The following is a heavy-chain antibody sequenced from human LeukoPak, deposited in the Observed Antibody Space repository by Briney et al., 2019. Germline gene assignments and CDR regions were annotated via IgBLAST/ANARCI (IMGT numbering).Heavy chain of an antibody. CDR3: ARAIGIAARPYYYYYYMDV. CDR1: GFTFSDYY. V-gene: IGHV3-11*04. CDR2: ISSSGSTI. Sequence: GGSLRLSCAASGFTFSDYYMSWIRQAPGKGLEWVSYISSSGSTIYYADSVKGRFTISRDNAKNSLYLQMNSLRAEDTAVYYCARAIGIAARPYYYYYYMDVWGKGTTVTVSS. J-gene: IGHJ6*03. D-gene: IGHD6-6*01.